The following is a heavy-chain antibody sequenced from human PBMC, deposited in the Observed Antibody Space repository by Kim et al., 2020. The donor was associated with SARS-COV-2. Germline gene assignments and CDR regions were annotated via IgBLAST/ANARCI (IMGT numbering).Heavy chain of an antibody. D-gene: IGHD4-17*01. CDR1: GGTFSSYA. V-gene: IGHV1-69*13. CDR3: ATMTLQHEDYGDYYYYYGMDV. J-gene: IGHJ6*02. Sequence: SVKVSCKASGGTFSSYAISWVRQAPGQGLEWMGGIIPIFGTANYAQKFQGRVTITADESTSTAYMELSSLRSEDTAVYYCATMTLQHEDYGDYYYYYGMDVWGQGTTVTVSS. CDR2: IIPIFGTA.